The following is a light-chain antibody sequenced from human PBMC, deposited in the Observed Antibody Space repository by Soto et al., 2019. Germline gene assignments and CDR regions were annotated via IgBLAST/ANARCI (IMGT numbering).Light chain of an antibody. J-gene: IGKJ2*01. CDR1: QSLEYSDGRTF. CDR2: KVS. CDR3: MQGRYWAT. Sequence: DVVMTQSPLSLSVTLGQPASISCSSTQSLEYSDGRTFLNWFQQRPGQSPRRLLYKVSNRDSGVPVRFSGSGSGTNFTLKVSRVEAEDVGVYFCMQGRYWATFGQGTKLEIK. V-gene: IGKV2-30*01.